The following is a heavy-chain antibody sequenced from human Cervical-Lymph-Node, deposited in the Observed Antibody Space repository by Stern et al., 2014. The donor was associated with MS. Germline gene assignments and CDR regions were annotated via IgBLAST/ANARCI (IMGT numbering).Heavy chain of an antibody. V-gene: IGHV1-69*01. CDR1: GGTFSSLS. CDR3: ARDQGGIAAH. Sequence: VQLVESGAELKKPGSSVKVSCKASGGTFSSLSVSWVRRAPGHGLEWLGGITPLFGTANYVQKFQDRLTILADESTETVYMTLSGLRADDTAVYYGARDQGGIAAHWGQGTLVTVSS. CDR2: ITPLFGTA. D-gene: IGHD6-13*01. J-gene: IGHJ4*02.